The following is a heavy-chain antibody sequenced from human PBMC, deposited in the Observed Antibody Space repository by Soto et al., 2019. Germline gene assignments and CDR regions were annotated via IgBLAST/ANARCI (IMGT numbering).Heavy chain of an antibody. V-gene: IGHV3-15*01. CDR3: AVHSTTWFRDYFQN. CDR1: GFTFSDAW. CDR2: IKSKTDGGTI. Sequence: EVQLEESGGDLVKPRGSLTLSCVASGFTFSDAWMSWVRQAPGKGLEWVGRIKSKTDGGTIDYAAPVKGRFTISRHDSRNRLYLEINSLKTEDTAVYYCAVHSTTWFRDYFQNWGQGTLVTVSS. J-gene: IGHJ1*01. D-gene: IGHD3-10*01.